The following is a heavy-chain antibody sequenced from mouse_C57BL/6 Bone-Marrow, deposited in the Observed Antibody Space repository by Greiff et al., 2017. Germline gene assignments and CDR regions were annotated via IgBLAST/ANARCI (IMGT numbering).Heavy chain of an antibody. Sequence: EVMLVESGGGLVQPGGSLSLSCAASGFTFTDYYMSWVRQPPGKALEWLGFIRNKANGYTTEYSASVKGRFTISRDNSQSILYLQMNALRAEDSATYYCARTYYGSSRVFAYWGQGTLVTVSA. D-gene: IGHD1-1*01. CDR1: GFTFTDYY. V-gene: IGHV7-3*01. CDR3: ARTYYGSSRVFAY. J-gene: IGHJ3*01. CDR2: IRNKANGYTT.